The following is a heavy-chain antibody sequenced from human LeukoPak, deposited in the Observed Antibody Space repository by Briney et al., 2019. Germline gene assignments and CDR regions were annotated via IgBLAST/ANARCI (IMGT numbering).Heavy chain of an antibody. Sequence: ASVKVSCKASGYTSTSCAMNWVRQAPGQGLEWMGWINTNTGNPTYAQGFTGRFVFSLDTSVSTAYLQISSLKAEDTAVYYCAGCSSTSCYTGFDPWGQGTLVTVSS. V-gene: IGHV7-4-1*02. D-gene: IGHD2-2*02. CDR2: INTNTGNP. CDR1: GYTSTSCA. CDR3: AGCSSTSCYTGFDP. J-gene: IGHJ5*02.